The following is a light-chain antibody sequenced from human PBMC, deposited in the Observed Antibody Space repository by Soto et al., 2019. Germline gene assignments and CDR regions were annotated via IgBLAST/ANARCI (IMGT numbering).Light chain of an antibody. Sequence: QSALTQPASVSGSPGQSITISCTGTSSDVGGYNYVSWYQQYPGKAPKLMIYHVSNRPSGVSNRFSGSKSGNSASLTISGLQDEDEADYYCSSYTSTSTYVLGTGTKLTVL. CDR2: HVS. CDR1: SSDVGGYNY. J-gene: IGLJ1*01. CDR3: SSYTSTSTYV. V-gene: IGLV2-14*01.